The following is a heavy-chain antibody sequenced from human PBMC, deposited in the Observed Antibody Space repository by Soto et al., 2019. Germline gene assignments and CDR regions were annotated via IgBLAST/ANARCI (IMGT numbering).Heavy chain of an antibody. CDR1: GGSISSGGYS. Sequence: QLQLQESGSGLVKPSQTLSLTCAVSGGSISSGGYSWSWIRQPPGKGMDWIGYIDHSGCTYYNPSLTSRVTISVDRSKKQFSLKLSSVTAADTAVYYCARAMTTVTTIDYWGQGTLVTVSS. CDR3: ARAMTTVTTIDY. D-gene: IGHD4-17*01. V-gene: IGHV4-30-2*01. CDR2: IDHSGCT. J-gene: IGHJ4*02.